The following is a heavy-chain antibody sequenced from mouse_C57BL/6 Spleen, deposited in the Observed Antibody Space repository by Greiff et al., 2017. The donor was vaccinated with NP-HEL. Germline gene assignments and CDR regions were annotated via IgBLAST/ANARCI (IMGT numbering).Heavy chain of an antibody. J-gene: IGHJ2*01. CDR3: SYAEVFDY. CDR2: IDPEDGDT. D-gene: IGHD1-1*01. Sequence: EVKLQESGAELVRPGASVKLSCTASGFNIQDYYMHWVKQRPEQGLELIGRIDPEDGDTEYAPKVQGKTTMTADTASNTAYLQLSSLTSEDTAVYYCSYAEVFDYWGQGTTLTVSS. CDR1: GFNIQDYY. V-gene: IGHV14-1*01.